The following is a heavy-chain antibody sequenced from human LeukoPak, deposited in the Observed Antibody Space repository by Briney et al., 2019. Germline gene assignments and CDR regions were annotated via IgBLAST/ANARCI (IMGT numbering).Heavy chain of an antibody. CDR3: ARAHGDSWKFDY. CDR2: ISSSSSYI. J-gene: IGHJ4*02. V-gene: IGHV3-21*01. CDR1: WFTLRSYN. D-gene: IGHD4-17*01. Sequence: GGSPRLSRAAPWFTLRSYNMKWGRQAPGKGGGWVSSISSSSSYIYYADSVKGRFTISRDNAKNSLYLQMNSLRAEDTAVYYCARAHGDSWKFDYWGQGTLVTVSS.